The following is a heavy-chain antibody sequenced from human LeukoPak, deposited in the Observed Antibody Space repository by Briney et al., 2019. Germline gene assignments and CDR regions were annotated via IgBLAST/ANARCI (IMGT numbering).Heavy chain of an antibody. CDR1: GYTFTSYG. Sequence: ASVKVSCTPSGYTFTSYGISWVRQAPGQGLEGMGWISAYNGNTNYAQTLQGRVTMTTDTSTSTDYMELRSLRSDDTAVYYCARGAPYCGGDCSTYYFDYWGQGTLVTVSS. V-gene: IGHV1-18*01. D-gene: IGHD2-21*02. J-gene: IGHJ4*02. CDR2: ISAYNGNT. CDR3: ARGAPYCGGDCSTYYFDY.